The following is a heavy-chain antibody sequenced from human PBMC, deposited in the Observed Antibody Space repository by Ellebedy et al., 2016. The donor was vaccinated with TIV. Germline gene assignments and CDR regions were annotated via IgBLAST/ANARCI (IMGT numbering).Heavy chain of an antibody. CDR2: ISGSGDKT. Sequence: PGGSLRLSCAASGITFSSHAISWVRQTPGKGLEWVSAISGSGDKTYYTDSVKGRFTITRDNSQNTLYLQRNSLRAEDTAVYYCAKELHMWGTIMIDCWGPGTLVTVSS. D-gene: IGHD3-16*01. J-gene: IGHJ4*02. CDR3: AKELHMWGTIMIDC. CDR1: GITFSSHA. V-gene: IGHV3-23*01.